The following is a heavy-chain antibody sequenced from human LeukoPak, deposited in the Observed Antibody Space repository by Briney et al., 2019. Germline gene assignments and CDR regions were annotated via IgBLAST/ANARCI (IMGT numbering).Heavy chain of an antibody. CDR2: ISAYNGNT. J-gene: IGHJ5*02. D-gene: IGHD6-6*01. V-gene: IGHV1-18*01. CDR3: AREVEYSSSYWFDP. Sequence: RASVKVSCKASGYTFTSYGISWVRQAPGQGLEWMGWISAYNGNTNYAQKLQGRVTITTDTSTSTAYMDLRGLRSDDTAVNYCAREVEYSSSYWFDPWGQGTLVTVSS. CDR1: GYTFTSYG.